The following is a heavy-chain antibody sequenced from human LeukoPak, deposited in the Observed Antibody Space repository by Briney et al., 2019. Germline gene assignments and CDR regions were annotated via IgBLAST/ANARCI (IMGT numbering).Heavy chain of an antibody. CDR2: IIPIFGTA. J-gene: IGHJ4*02. D-gene: IGHD3-3*01. CDR3: ARSVGYYDFWSGLPDFDY. V-gene: IGHV1-69*06. CDR1: GGTFSSYA. Sequence: ASVKVSCKASGGTFSSYAISWVRQAPGQGLEWMGGIIPIFGTANYAQKFQGRVTITADKSTSTAYMELSSLRSEDTAVYYCARSVGYYDFWSGLPDFDYWGQGTLVTVSS.